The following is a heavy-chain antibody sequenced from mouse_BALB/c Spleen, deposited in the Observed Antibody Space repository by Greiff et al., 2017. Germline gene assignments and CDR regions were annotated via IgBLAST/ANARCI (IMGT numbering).Heavy chain of an antibody. Sequence: QVQLKESGAELVRPGTSVKVSCKASGYAFTNYLIEWVKQRPGQGLEWIGVINPGSGGTNYNEKFKGKATLTADKSSSTAYMQLSSLTSDDSAVYFCARGGYYYFDYWGQGTTLTVSS. D-gene: IGHD2-3*01. J-gene: IGHJ2*01. V-gene: IGHV1-54*01. CDR1: GYAFTNYL. CDR2: INPGSGGT. CDR3: ARGGYYYFDY.